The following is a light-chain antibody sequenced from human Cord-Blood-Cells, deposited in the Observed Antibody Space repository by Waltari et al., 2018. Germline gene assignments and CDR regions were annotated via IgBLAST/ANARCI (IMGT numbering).Light chain of an antibody. CDR1: SSDVGSYNL. J-gene: IGLJ1*01. CDR2: AGG. V-gene: IGLV2-23*01. Sequence: QSALTPPASVSGSPGQSIPLSRTGTSSDVGSYNLSSWYQQHPGKAPKLMIYAGGKRPPGVSNRCFGSKSGNTASLTISGLQAEDEADYYCCSYAGSSPYVFGTGTKVTVL. CDR3: CSYAGSSPYV.